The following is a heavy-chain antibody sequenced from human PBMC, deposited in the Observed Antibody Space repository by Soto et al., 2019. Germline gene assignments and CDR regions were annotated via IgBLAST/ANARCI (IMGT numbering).Heavy chain of an antibody. Sequence: GSLRLSCAASGFTFSDYYMSWIRQAPGKGLEWVSYISSSGSTIYYADSVKGRFTISRDNAKNSLYLQMNSLRAEDTAVYYCATEDIGYCTNGVCLNFDYWGQGTLVTVSS. V-gene: IGHV3-11*01. J-gene: IGHJ4*02. D-gene: IGHD2-8*01. CDR3: ATEDIGYCTNGVCLNFDY. CDR1: GFTFSDYY. CDR2: ISSSGSTI.